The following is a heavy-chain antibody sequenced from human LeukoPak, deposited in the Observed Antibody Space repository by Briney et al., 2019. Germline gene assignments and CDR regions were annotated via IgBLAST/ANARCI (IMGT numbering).Heavy chain of an antibody. CDR1: GYTLTELS. Sequence: ASVKVSCKVSGYTLTELSMHWARQAPGKGLEWMGGFDPEDGETIYAQKFQGRVTMTEDTSTDTAYMELSSLRSEDTAVYYCATDHYGTGAFDIWGQGTMVTVSS. V-gene: IGHV1-24*01. J-gene: IGHJ3*02. D-gene: IGHD4-17*01. CDR2: FDPEDGET. CDR3: ATDHYGTGAFDI.